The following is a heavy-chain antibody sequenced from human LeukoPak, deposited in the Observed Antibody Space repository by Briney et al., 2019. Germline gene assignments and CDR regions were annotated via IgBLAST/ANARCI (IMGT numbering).Heavy chain of an antibody. D-gene: IGHD2-15*01. CDR2: IPPKSGGT. Sequence: ASLKVSCKASGYTFTKYYIHWVREAPGQGLEWLGCIPPKSGGTNCEQKFQGSVTLTRDTSIRTAYMELRSLTSDDTAVYYCAKGYCGSGSCFDFDFWGQGTLVTVSS. V-gene: IGHV1-2*02. J-gene: IGHJ4*02. CDR1: GYTFTKYY. CDR3: AKGYCGSGSCFDFDF.